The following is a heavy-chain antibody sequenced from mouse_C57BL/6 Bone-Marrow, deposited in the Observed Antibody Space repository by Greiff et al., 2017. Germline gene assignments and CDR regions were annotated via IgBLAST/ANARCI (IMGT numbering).Heavy chain of an antibody. CDR1: GFTFSSYA. Sequence: EVMLVEPGGGLVKPGGSLKLSCAASGFTFSSYAMSWVRQTPEKRLEWVATISAGGSYTYYPDNVKGRFTISRDNAKNNLYLQMSHLKSEDSAMYYCARKGSNSAWFAYWGQGTLVTVSA. CDR2: ISAGGSYT. J-gene: IGHJ3*01. CDR3: ARKGSNSAWFAY. V-gene: IGHV5-4*03. D-gene: IGHD2-5*01.